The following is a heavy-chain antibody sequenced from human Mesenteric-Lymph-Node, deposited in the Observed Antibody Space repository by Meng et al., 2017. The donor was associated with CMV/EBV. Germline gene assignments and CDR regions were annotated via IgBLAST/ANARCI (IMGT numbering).Heavy chain of an antibody. CDR1: GFIFSSYW. CDR2: INSDGSST. CDR3: ARDRSNPRITIFGVAKTDYYGKDV. Sequence: GESLKISCAASGFIFSSYWMHWVRQAPGKGLVWVSRINSDGSSTSYADSVKGRFTISRDKAKNTLYLQMNSLRAEDTAVYYCARDRSNPRITIFGVAKTDYYGKDVWGQGTTVTVSS. D-gene: IGHD3-3*01. V-gene: IGHV3-74*01. J-gene: IGHJ6*02.